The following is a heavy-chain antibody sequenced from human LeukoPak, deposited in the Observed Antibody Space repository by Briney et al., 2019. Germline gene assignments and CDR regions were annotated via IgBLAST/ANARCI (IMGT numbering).Heavy chain of an antibody. V-gene: IGHV3-23*01. CDR1: GFTFSTYA. Sequence: GGSLRLSCAASGFTFSTYAMSWVRQAPGKGLEWVSAISGSGGSTYYADSVKGRFTISRDNSKNTLYVQMNSLRAEDTAVYYCAKEKWGVRDYHTSGYGGFDIWGQGTMVTVSS. CDR2: ISGSGGST. J-gene: IGHJ3*02. CDR3: AKEKWGVRDYHTSGYGGFDI. D-gene: IGHD3-22*01.